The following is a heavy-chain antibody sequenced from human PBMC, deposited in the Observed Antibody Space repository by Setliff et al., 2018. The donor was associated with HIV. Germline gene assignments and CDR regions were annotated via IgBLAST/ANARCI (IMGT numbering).Heavy chain of an antibody. Sequence: ASVKVSCKASGYSFINYGISWVQQAPGQGPEWMGWISPYTGNTDYAPRLLGRVTMTTDTSTSTAYLELRSLTSDDTAVYYCARARLQGIVTAVGPRDNCLDPWGQGTRVTVSS. J-gene: IGHJ5*02. D-gene: IGHD1-26*01. CDR2: ISPYTGNT. CDR1: GYSFINYG. CDR3: ARARLQGIVTAVGPRDNCLDP. V-gene: IGHV1-18*01.